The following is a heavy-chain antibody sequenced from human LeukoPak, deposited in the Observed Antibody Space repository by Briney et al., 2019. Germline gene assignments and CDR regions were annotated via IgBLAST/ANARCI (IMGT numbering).Heavy chain of an antibody. D-gene: IGHD3-10*01. J-gene: IGHJ4*02. CDR3: AKEGQRSSGSYYVY. CDR2: ISGSGGST. V-gene: IGHV3-23*01. Sequence: PGGSLRLSCAVSGFTFSSYAMSWVRQAPGKGLEWVSAISGSGGSTYYADSVKGRFTISRDNSKNTLYLQMNSLRAEDTAVYYCAKEGQRSSGSYYVYWGQGTLVTVSS. CDR1: GFTFSSYA.